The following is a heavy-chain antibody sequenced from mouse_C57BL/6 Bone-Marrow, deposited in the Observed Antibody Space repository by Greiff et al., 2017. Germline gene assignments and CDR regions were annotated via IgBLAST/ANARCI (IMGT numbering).Heavy chain of an antibody. CDR3: ARSYDYDYAMDY. J-gene: IGHJ4*01. V-gene: IGHV1-39*01. CDR2: INPNYGTT. CDR1: GYSFTDYY. D-gene: IGHD2-4*01. Sequence: VHVKQSGPELVKPGASVKISCKASGYSFTDYYMNWVKQSNGKSLEWIGVINPNYGTTSYNQKFKGKATLTVDQSSSTAYMQLNSLTSEDSAVYCCARSYDYDYAMDYWGQGTSVTGSS.